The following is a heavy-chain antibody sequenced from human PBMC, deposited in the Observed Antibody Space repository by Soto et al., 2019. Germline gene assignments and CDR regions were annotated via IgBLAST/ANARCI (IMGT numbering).Heavy chain of an antibody. J-gene: IGHJ2*01. CDR3: ARDVLRYFDWPDPWGYFDL. V-gene: IGHV4-31*03. CDR1: GGSISSGGYY. D-gene: IGHD3-9*01. Sequence: PSETLSLTCTVSGGSISSGGYYWSCIRQHPGKGLEWIGYIYYSGSTYYNPSLKSRVTISVDTSKNQFSLKLSSVTAADTAVYYCARDVLRYFDWPDPWGYFDLWGRGTLVTVSS. CDR2: IYYSGST.